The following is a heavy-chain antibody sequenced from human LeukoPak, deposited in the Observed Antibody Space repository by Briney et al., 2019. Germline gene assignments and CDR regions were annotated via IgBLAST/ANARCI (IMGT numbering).Heavy chain of an antibody. CDR2: ISGSGGNT. D-gene: IGHD1-26*01. Sequence: PGGSLRLSCAASGLTFSNYGMSWVRQAQGKGLEWVSAISGSGGNTYYADSVKGRFTISRDNSKNTLYLQMNSLRAEDTAVYYCAKDDGGSYYIYYYYMDVWGKGTTVTISS. V-gene: IGHV3-23*01. CDR1: GLTFSNYG. J-gene: IGHJ6*03. CDR3: AKDDGGSYYIYYYYMDV.